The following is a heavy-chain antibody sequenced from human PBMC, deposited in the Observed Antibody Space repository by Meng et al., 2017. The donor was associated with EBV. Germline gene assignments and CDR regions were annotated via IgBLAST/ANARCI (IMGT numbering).Heavy chain of an antibody. Sequence: VRLGQAGADVKKPWASVKCSCKASGYTVTSFGISWVRQAPGQGLEWMGWISAYNGNTNYAQKLQGRVTMITDTSTSTAYMELRSLRSDDTAVYYCARDGRLYDTPSPFDYWGQGTLVTVSS. CDR3: ARDGRLYDTPSPFDY. D-gene: IGHD3-22*01. J-gene: IGHJ4*02. V-gene: IGHV1-18*01. CDR2: ISAYNGNT. CDR1: GYTVTSFG.